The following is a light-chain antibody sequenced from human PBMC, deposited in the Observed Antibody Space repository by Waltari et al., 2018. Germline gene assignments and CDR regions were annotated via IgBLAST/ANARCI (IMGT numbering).Light chain of an antibody. CDR1: QSVSSY. V-gene: IGKV3-11*01. CDR3: QLRTNWPSYT. CDR2: DSS. J-gene: IGKJ2*01. Sequence: EIVLTQSQATLSLSPGERATLSCRASQSVSSYLAWYQQKPGQAPRLLIYDSSTRPTGIPARFSGSGSGTDFTLTISSLEPEDFAVYYCQLRTNWPSYTFGRGTKLEIK.